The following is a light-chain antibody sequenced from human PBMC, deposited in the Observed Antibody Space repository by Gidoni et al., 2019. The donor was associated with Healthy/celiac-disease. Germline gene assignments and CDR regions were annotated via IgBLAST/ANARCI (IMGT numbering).Light chain of an antibody. CDR1: QSVSSSY. CDR2: GAS. J-gene: IGKJ4*01. V-gene: IGKV3-20*01. CDR3: QQYGSSHPLT. Sequence: EIVLTQSSGTLSLSPGERATLSCRASQSVSSSYLAWYQQKPGQAPRLLIYGASSRATGIPDRFSGSGSGTDFTLTISRLEPEDFAVYYCQQYGSSHPLTFXGXTKVEIK.